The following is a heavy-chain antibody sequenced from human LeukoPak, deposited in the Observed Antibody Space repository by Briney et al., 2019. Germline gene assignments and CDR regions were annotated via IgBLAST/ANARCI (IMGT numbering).Heavy chain of an antibody. J-gene: IGHJ3*02. CDR1: GYTFTSYG. CDR2: ISAYNGNT. D-gene: IGHD3-9*01. CDR3: ARGGYDILTGSKGAFDI. V-gene: IGHV1-18*01. Sequence: ATVKVSCKASGYTFTSYGISWVRQTPGQGLEWMGWISAYNGNTNYAQKLQGRVTMTTDTSTSTAYMELRSLRSDDTAVYYCARGGYDILTGSKGAFDIWGQGTMVTVSS.